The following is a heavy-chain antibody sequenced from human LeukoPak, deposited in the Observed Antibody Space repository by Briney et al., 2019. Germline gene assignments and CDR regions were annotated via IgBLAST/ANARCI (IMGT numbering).Heavy chain of an antibody. Sequence: KASETLSLTCTVSGGSVSGSNNYWGWIRQPPGKGLEWIGTIFYSGTTYYNPSFRSRVTISVDTSKNQFSLRLSSVTAADTAVYYCARYFRDGYKVPRHWGQGTLVTVSS. CDR3: ARYFRDGYKVPRH. V-gene: IGHV4-39*01. CDR1: GGSVSGSNNY. D-gene: IGHD5-24*01. CDR2: IFYSGTT. J-gene: IGHJ4*02.